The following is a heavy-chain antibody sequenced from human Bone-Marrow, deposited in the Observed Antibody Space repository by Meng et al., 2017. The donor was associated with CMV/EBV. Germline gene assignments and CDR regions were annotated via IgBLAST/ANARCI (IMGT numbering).Heavy chain of an antibody. CDR1: GYTFTGYY. Sequence: ASVKVSCKASGYTFTGYYMHWVRQAPGQGLEWMGWINPNSGGTNYAQKFQGRVTMTRDTSISTAYMELSRLRSDDTAVYYCAADQFLGGSYTYFDYWGQGTLVTVSS. D-gene: IGHD1-26*01. CDR3: AADQFLGGSYTYFDY. J-gene: IGHJ4*02. V-gene: IGHV1-2*02. CDR2: INPNSGGT.